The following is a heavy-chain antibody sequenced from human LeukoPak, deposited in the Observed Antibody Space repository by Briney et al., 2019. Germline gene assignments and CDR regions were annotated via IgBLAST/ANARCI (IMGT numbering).Heavy chain of an antibody. Sequence: ASVKVSCKASGYTFTSYGISWVRQAPGQGLEWMGWISAYNGNTNYAQKLQGRVTMTTDTSTNTAYMELRSLRSDDTAVYYCARDRGCSSSWYGDYWGQGTLVTVSS. CDR3: ARDRGCSSSWYGDY. CDR1: GYTFTSYG. CDR2: ISAYNGNT. V-gene: IGHV1-18*01. J-gene: IGHJ4*02. D-gene: IGHD6-13*01.